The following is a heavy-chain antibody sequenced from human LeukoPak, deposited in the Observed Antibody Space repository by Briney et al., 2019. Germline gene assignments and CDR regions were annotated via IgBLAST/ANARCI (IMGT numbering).Heavy chain of an antibody. CDR3: VKDRGVAAAGFDY. J-gene: IGHJ4*02. Sequence: LAGGSLRLSCPASGFTFSSYAMHWVRQAPGKGLEYVSAISSNGGSTYYADSVKGRFTISRDNSKNTLCLQMSSLRAEDTAVYYCVKDRGVAAAGFDYWGQGTLVTVSS. V-gene: IGHV3-64D*06. CDR1: GFTFSSYA. D-gene: IGHD6-13*01. CDR2: ISSNGGST.